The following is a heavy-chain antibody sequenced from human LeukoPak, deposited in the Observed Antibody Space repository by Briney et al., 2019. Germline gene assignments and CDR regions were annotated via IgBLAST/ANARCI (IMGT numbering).Heavy chain of an antibody. CDR3: TRGYCSSTSCADYYYYMDV. CDR2: IRSKAYGGTT. V-gene: IGHV3-49*03. CDR1: GFTFGDYA. Sequence: GGSLRLSCTASGFTFGDYAMSWFRQAPGKGLEWVGFIRSKAYGGTTEYAVSVKGRFTISRDDSKSIAYLQMNSLKTEDTAVYYCTRGYCSSTSCADYYYYMDVWGKGTTVTVSS. J-gene: IGHJ6*03. D-gene: IGHD2-2*01.